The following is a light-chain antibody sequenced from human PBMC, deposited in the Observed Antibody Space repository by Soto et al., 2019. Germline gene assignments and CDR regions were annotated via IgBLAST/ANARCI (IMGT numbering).Light chain of an antibody. CDR2: KAS. Sequence: DIQMTQSPSSLSASVGDRVTITCRASQTISSWLAWYQQKPGKAPKLLIYKASTLKSGVPSRFSGSGSRTEFTLTISSLQPDDFATYYCQHYNSYSEAFGQGTKVDIK. CDR1: QTISSW. J-gene: IGKJ1*01. V-gene: IGKV1-5*03. CDR3: QHYNSYSEA.